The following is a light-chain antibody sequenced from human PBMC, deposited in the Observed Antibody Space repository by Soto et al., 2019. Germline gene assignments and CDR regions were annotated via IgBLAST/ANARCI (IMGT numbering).Light chain of an antibody. J-gene: IGLJ3*02. CDR1: RSDVGGYNY. Sequence: QSVLTQPASVSGSPGQSITISCTGTRSDVGGYNYVSWYQQHPGKAPKLMIYEVSNRPSGVSNRFSGSKSGNTASLTISGLQAEDEADYFCSAYTNNRAPGVFGGGTKLTVL. CDR2: EVS. V-gene: IGLV2-14*01. CDR3: SAYTNNRAPGV.